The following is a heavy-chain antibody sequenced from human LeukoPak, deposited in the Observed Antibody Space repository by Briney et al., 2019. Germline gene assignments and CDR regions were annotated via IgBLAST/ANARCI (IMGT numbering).Heavy chain of an antibody. D-gene: IGHD4-17*01. CDR2: ISAYNDDT. CDR3: ARGGGLSTTPLIDY. Sequence: ASVKVSCKGSGYTFSHYGISWVRQAPGQGLEWMGWISAYNDDTRYAQKFQGRVTMTTDTSTSTAYMELRSLTSDDTAVYFCARGGGLSTTPLIDYWGQGTLLTVSS. J-gene: IGHJ4*02. CDR1: GYTFSHYG. V-gene: IGHV1-18*01.